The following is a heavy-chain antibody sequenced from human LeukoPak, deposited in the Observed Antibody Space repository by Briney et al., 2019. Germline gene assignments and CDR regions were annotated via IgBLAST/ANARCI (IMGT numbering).Heavy chain of an antibody. J-gene: IGHJ4*02. CDR1: GGSISIFY. V-gene: IGHV4-4*07. Sequence: SETLSVTCTVPGGSISIFYWSWIRQRAGKGLEWIWRIYTIGGTNYNHSLKSRVTMSVDTSQNQFSLKMRSVNDADTGVYYCARAGTLRLSYYFDYWGQGTLVTVYS. CDR2: IYTIGGT. D-gene: IGHD1-14*01. CDR3: ARAGTLRLSYYFDY.